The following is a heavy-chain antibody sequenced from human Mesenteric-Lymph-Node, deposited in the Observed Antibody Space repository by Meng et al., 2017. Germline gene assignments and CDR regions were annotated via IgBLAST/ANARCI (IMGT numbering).Heavy chain of an antibody. CDR2: ISYDGSNK. D-gene: IGHD6-13*01. V-gene: IGHV3-30*01. CDR1: VFTFSSYA. Sequence: GESLKISCAASVFTFSSYAMHWVRQAPGKGLEWGAVISYDGSNKYYADSVKGRFTISRDNSKNTLYPQMNSLRVEDTAVYYCATELGSSWYGNYYYGMDVWGQGTMVTVSS. CDR3: ATELGSSWYGNYYYGMDV. J-gene: IGHJ6*02.